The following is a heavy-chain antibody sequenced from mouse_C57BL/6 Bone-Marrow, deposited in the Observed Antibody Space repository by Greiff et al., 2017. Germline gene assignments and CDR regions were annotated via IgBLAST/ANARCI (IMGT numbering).Heavy chain of an antibody. CDR2: IDPENGDT. CDR3: TGLLLFAD. V-gene: IGHV14-4*01. CDR1: GFNIKDDY. Sequence: EVQLVESGAELVRPGASVKLSCTASGFNIKDDYMHWVKQRPEQGLEWIGWIDPENGDTEYASKFQGKATITADTSSNTAYLQLSSLTSEDTAVYYCTGLLLFADWGPGTLVTVSA. J-gene: IGHJ3*01. D-gene: IGHD2-3*01.